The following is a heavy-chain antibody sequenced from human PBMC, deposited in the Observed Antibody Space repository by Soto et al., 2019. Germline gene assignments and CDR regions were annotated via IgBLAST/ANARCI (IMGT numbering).Heavy chain of an antibody. D-gene: IGHD1-26*01. CDR1: GGTFSSYA. CDR3: ARSGWELLLDY. J-gene: IGHJ4*02. V-gene: IGHV1-8*02. Sequence: ASVKVSCKASGGTFSSYAISWVRQATGQGLEWMGWMNPNSGNTGYAQKFQGRVTMTRNTSISTAYMELSSLRSEDTAVYYCARSGWELLLDYWGQGTLVTVSS. CDR2: MNPNSGNT.